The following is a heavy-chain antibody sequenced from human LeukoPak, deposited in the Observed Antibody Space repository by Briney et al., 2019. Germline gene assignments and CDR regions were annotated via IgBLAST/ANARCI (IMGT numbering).Heavy chain of an antibody. CDR1: GGSISSYY. CDR2: IYYSGST. Sequence: SETLSLTCTVSGGSISSYYWSWIRQPPGKGLEWIGYIYYSGSTNYNPSLKSRVTISVDTSKNQFSLKLSSVTAADTAVYYCARTSSSGYYFRRFDPWGQGTLVTVSS. V-gene: IGHV4-59*01. CDR3: ARTSSSGYYFRRFDP. D-gene: IGHD3-22*01. J-gene: IGHJ5*02.